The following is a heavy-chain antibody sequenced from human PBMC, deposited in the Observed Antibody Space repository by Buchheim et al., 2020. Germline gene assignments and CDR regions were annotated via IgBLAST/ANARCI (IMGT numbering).Heavy chain of an antibody. V-gene: IGHV4-39*01. CDR1: GGSIKSSDYY. CDR2: IYYSGST. Sequence: QLQLQASGPGLVKPSETLSLTCSVSGGSIKSSDYYWGWIRQPPGKGLEWIGSIYYSGSTHYSPSLKNRVTVSVDTSKNQFSLIVHSVTGADTAIYYCAKNRSGIFDYWGQGTL. D-gene: IGHD3-10*01. J-gene: IGHJ4*02. CDR3: AKNRSGIFDY.